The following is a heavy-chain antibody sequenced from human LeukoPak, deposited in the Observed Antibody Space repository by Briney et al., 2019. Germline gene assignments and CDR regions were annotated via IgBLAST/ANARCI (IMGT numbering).Heavy chain of an antibody. V-gene: IGHV4-59*11. J-gene: IGHJ3*01. Sequence: SETLSLTCTVSGGSISSHYWSWIRQPPGKGLEWIGYIYYSGSTNYNPSLKSRVTISVDTSKNQFSLKLSSVTAADTAVYYCARDRGGYSLGAFDVWGQGTMVTVSS. CDR3: ARDRGGYSLGAFDV. CDR1: GGSISSHY. CDR2: IYYSGST. D-gene: IGHD3-22*01.